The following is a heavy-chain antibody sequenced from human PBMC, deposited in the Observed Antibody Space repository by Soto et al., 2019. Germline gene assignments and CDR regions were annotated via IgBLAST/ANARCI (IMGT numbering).Heavy chain of an antibody. Sequence: QLQLQESGPGLVKPSETLSLTCTVSGGSISSSSYYWGWIRQPPGKGLEWIGSIYYSGSTYYNPSLKSRVTISVDTSKNQFSLKLSSVTAADTAVYYCARGTAMVISRYYGMDVWGQGTTVTVSS. J-gene: IGHJ6*02. V-gene: IGHV4-39*01. CDR2: IYYSGST. CDR1: GGSISSSSYY. CDR3: ARGTAMVISRYYGMDV. D-gene: IGHD5-18*01.